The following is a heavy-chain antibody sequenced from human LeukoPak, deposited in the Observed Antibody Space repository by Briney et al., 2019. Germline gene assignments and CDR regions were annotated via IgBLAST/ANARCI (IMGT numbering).Heavy chain of an antibody. V-gene: IGHV3-9*01. CDR2: TSWNSGSI. J-gene: IGHJ3*02. CDR3: AKDISVLRFLEWLPLSGGDAFDI. Sequence: QPGGSLRLSCAASGFTFDDYAMHWVRQAPGKGLEWVSGTSWNSGSIGYADSVKGRFTISRDNAKNSLYLQMNSLRAEDTALYYCAKDISVLRFLEWLPLSGGDAFDIWGQGTMVTVSS. D-gene: IGHD3-3*01. CDR1: GFTFDDYA.